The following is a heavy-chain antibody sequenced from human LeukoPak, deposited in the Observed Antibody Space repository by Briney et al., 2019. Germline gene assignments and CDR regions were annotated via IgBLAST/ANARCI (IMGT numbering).Heavy chain of an antibody. Sequence: GGSLRLSCTASAFTFSDYSMTSVRQAPGRGLEWVGFIRSKAYGGTTEYAASVKGRFAISRDDSKSIAYLQMNSLKTEDTAMYYCSAERITIFGVPINFLYSWGQGTLVTVSS. CDR3: SAERITIFGVPINFLYS. V-gene: IGHV3-49*04. CDR2: IRSKAYGGTT. J-gene: IGHJ5*02. CDR1: AFTFSDYS. D-gene: IGHD3-3*01.